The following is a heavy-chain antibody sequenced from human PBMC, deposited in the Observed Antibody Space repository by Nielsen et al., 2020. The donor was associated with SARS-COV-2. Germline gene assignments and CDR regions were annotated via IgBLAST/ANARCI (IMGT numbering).Heavy chain of an antibody. CDR1: GFTFSSYE. Sequence: GESLKISCAASGFTFSSYEMNWVRQAPGKGLEWVSYISSSGSTIYYADSVKGRFTISRDNAKNSLYLQMNSLRAEDTAVYYCAREGYSGSYQHVFNAFDIWGQGTMVTVSS. V-gene: IGHV3-48*03. CDR2: ISSSGSTI. J-gene: IGHJ3*02. D-gene: IGHD1-26*01. CDR3: AREGYSGSYQHVFNAFDI.